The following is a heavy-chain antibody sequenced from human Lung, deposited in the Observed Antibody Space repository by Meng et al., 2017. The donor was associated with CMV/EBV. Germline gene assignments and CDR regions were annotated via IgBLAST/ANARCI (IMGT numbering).Heavy chain of an antibody. Sequence: GEXXKISCVASGLTFSSHPMTWVRQAPGKGLEWVSSISGSGGSTYSADSVQGRFTISRDNSKNTLYLQMSALRDEDTALYYCARGGPVAGKNWFDLWGQGXLVTVSS. CDR3: ARGGPVAGKNWFDL. D-gene: IGHD6-19*01. CDR2: ISGSGGST. V-gene: IGHV3-23*01. CDR1: GLTFSSHP. J-gene: IGHJ5*02.